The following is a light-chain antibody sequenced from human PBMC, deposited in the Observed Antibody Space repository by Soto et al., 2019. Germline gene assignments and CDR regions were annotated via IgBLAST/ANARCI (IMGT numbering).Light chain of an antibody. Sequence: EIVMTQSPATLSASPGERATLSCRASQSVSSNLAWYQQKPGQAPRLLIYDASTRATGIPARFSGSGSGTEFTLTISSLQSEDFAVYYCQQYNNWPPITVGQGTRLDIK. J-gene: IGKJ5*01. CDR2: DAS. V-gene: IGKV3-15*01. CDR1: QSVSSN. CDR3: QQYNNWPPIT.